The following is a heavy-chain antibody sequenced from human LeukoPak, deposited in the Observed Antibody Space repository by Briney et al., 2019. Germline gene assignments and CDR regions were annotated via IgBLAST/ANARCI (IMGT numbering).Heavy chain of an antibody. J-gene: IGHJ4*02. V-gene: IGHV3-11*05. CDR3: ARDSSGWSVDY. Sequence: GGSLRLSSAASGFTFSDYYMSWIRQAPGKGLDWVSYISGSSSNIKDADSVKGRFTISRDNAKKSLYLQMNSLRAEDTAVYYCARDSSGWSVDYWGQGTLVTVSS. D-gene: IGHD6-19*01. CDR2: ISGSSSNI. CDR1: GFTFSDYY.